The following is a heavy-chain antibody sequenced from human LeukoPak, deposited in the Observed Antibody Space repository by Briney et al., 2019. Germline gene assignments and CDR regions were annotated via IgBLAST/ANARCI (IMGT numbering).Heavy chain of an antibody. D-gene: IGHD3-22*01. V-gene: IGHV1-18*01. CDR1: GYTFTSYG. Sequence: ASVKVSCKASGYTFTSYGISWVRQAPGQGLEWMGWISAYNGNTNYAQKLQGRVTMTTDTSTSTAYMELRSLRSDDTAVYYCARHRSAGSYYYDSSGYRDYWGQGTLVTVSS. CDR3: ARHRSAGSYYYDSSGYRDY. J-gene: IGHJ4*02. CDR2: ISAYNGNT.